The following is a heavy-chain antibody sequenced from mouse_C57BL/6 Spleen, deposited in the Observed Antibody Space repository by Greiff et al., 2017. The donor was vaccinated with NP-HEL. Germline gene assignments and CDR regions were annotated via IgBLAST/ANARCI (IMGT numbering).Heavy chain of an antibody. D-gene: IGHD1-1*01. Sequence: QVQLQQSGAELVRPGTSVKVSCKASGYAFTNYLIEWVKQRPGQGLEWIGVINPGSGGTNYNEKFKGKATLTADKPSSTAYMQLSSLTSEDSAVYYCAGLRPYFDVWGTGTTVTVSS. CDR3: AGLRPYFDV. V-gene: IGHV1-54*01. J-gene: IGHJ1*03. CDR1: GYAFTNYL. CDR2: INPGSGGT.